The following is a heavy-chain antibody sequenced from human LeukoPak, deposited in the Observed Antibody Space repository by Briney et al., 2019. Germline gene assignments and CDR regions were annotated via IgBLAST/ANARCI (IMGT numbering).Heavy chain of an antibody. CDR3: ARDLQLEFRKYYYYYYGMDV. CDR1: GFTFSDAW. V-gene: IGHV3-15*01. D-gene: IGHD6-13*01. CDR2: IKSKTDGGTT. J-gene: IGHJ6*02. Sequence: PGGSLRLSCAASGFTFSDAWMSWVRQAPGKGLEWVGRIKSKTDGGTTDYAAPVKGRFTISRDDSKNTLYLQMNSLRAEDTAVYYCARDLQLEFRKYYYYYYGMDVWGQGTTVTVSS.